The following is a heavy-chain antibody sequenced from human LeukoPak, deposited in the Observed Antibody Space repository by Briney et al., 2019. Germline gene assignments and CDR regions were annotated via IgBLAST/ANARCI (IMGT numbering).Heavy chain of an antibody. Sequence: SETLSLTCTVSGGSISSYYWSWIRQPAGKGLEWIGRIYTSGSTNYNPSLKSRVTMSVDTSKNQFSLKLSSVTAADTAVYYCARAIIVGAEPYYFDYWGQGTLVTVSS. D-gene: IGHD1-26*01. V-gene: IGHV4-4*07. J-gene: IGHJ4*02. CDR3: ARAIIVGAEPYYFDY. CDR1: GGSISSYY. CDR2: IYTSGST.